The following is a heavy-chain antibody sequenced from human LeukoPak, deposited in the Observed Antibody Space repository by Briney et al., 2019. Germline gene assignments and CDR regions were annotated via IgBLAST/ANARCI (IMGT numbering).Heavy chain of an antibody. CDR3: TRDRAQQYLEY. V-gene: IGHV3-33*01. D-gene: IGHD1-1*01. CDR2: IWYDGSNQ. J-gene: IGHJ4*02. Sequence: GGSLRLSCAASRFTFRDYGMHWVRQAPGKGLEWVAVIWYDGSNQYYAGSVKGRFTISRDNSKNTLYLQMNSLRAEDTAVYYCTRDRAQQYLEYWGQGTLVTVSS. CDR1: RFTFRDYG.